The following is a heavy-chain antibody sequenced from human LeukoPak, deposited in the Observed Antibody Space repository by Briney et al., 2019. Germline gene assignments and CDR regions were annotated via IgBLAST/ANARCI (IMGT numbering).Heavy chain of an antibody. V-gene: IGHV1-18*01. Sequence: ASVKVSCKASGYTFTSYDISWVRQAPGQGLEWMGWISVYNGKTNYAQRVQGRATMTTDTSTSTAYMELRSLRSDDTAVYYCARVYDSSGFQFDPWGQGTLVTVSS. J-gene: IGHJ5*02. CDR2: ISVYNGKT. CDR3: ARVYDSSGFQFDP. CDR1: GYTFTSYD. D-gene: IGHD3-22*01.